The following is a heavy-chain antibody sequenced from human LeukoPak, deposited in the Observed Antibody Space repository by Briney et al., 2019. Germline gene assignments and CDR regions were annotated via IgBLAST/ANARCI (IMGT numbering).Heavy chain of an antibody. Sequence: GESLKISCKGSGYSFTNHWIGWVRQMPGKGLEWTAIIYPGDSDTRYSPSFQGQVTISADKSISTAYLQWSSLKASDTAMYYCARLPQWGGTYHFDYWGQGTLLTVSS. D-gene: IGHD1-26*01. V-gene: IGHV5-51*01. CDR3: ARLPQWGGTYHFDY. CDR1: GYSFTNHW. CDR2: IYPGDSDT. J-gene: IGHJ4*02.